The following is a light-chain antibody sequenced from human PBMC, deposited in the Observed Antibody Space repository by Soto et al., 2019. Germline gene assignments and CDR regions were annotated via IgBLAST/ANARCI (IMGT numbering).Light chain of an antibody. J-gene: IGKJ4*01. CDR3: QRRSNSALT. CDR1: QSVSSY. CDR2: DAS. V-gene: IGKV3-11*01. Sequence: EIVLTQSPATLSLSPGERATLSWRASQSVSSYLAWYQQKPGQAPRLLIYDASNRATGIPARLSGSGSGTYVTLPISLLEHEDIAVYYCQRRSNSALTFGGGTKGET.